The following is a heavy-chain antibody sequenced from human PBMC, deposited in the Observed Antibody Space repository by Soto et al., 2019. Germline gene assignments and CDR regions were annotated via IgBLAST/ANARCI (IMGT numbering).Heavy chain of an antibody. J-gene: IGHJ3*02. CDR1: GFTFSSYA. CDR2: ISGSGGST. Sequence: GGSLRLSCAASGFTFSSYAMNWVRQAPGKGLEWVSAISGSGGSTYYADSVKGRFTISRDNSKNTLYLQMNSLRAEDTAVFYCARDPEGYDSSGFPPPPDAFDIWGQGTMVTVSS. V-gene: IGHV3-23*01. D-gene: IGHD3-22*01. CDR3: ARDPEGYDSSGFPPPPDAFDI.